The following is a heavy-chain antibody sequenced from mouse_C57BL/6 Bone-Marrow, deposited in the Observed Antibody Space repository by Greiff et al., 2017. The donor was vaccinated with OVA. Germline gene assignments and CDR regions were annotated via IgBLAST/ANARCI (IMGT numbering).Heavy chain of an antibody. D-gene: IGHD1-1*01. CDR3: ARGDGSSYRFDD. J-gene: IGHJ2*01. V-gene: IGHV1-26*01. CDR2: INPNNGGT. CDR1: GYTFTDYY. Sequence: VQLQQSGPELVKPGASVKISCKASGYTFTDYYMNWVKQSHGKSLEWIGDINPNNGGTSYNQKFKGKATLTVDKSSSTAYMELRSLTSEDSAVYYCARGDGSSYRFDDWGQGTTLTVSS.